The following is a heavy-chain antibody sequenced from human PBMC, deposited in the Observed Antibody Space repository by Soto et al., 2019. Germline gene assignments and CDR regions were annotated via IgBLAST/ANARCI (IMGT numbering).Heavy chain of an antibody. CDR1: GYTFTSYA. J-gene: IGHJ4*02. Sequence: ASVKVSCKASGYTFTSYAMHWVRQAPGQRLEWMGWINAGNGNTKYSQKFQGRVTITRDTSASTAYMELSSLRSEDTAVYYCARAQSARITIFGVVAADYWGQGTLVTVSS. CDR3: ARAQSARITIFGVVAADY. D-gene: IGHD3-3*01. CDR2: INAGNGNT. V-gene: IGHV1-3*01.